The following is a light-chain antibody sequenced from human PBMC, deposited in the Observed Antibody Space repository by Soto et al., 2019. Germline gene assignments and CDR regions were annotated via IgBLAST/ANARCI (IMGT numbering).Light chain of an antibody. Sequence: EIVLTQSPGTLSLSPGERATLSCRASQSVSSHYLTWYQQKPGQAPRPLMYGAYYRAAGIPDRFSGSGSGTDFTLTITRLEPEDFAVYYCQHYDTSPRLTFGGGTKLEI. CDR2: GAY. V-gene: IGKV3-20*01. CDR1: QSVSSHY. J-gene: IGKJ4*01. CDR3: QHYDTSPRLT.